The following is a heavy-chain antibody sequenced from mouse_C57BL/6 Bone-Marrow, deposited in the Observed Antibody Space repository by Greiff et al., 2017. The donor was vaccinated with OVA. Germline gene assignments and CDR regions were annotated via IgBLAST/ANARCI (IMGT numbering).Heavy chain of an antibody. D-gene: IGHD3-3*01. CDR2: ISSGGDYI. CDR3: TRDLGPKATYAMDY. CDR1: GFTFSSYA. V-gene: IGHV5-9-1*02. Sequence: EVQRVQSGAGLVKPGASLKLSCAASGFTFSSYAMSWVRQTPEQSLEWIAYISSGGDYIYYADTVKGRFTLSRDNASNTLYLQMSSLKSEDTAMYYCTRDLGPKATYAMDYWGQGTSVTVSS. J-gene: IGHJ4*01.